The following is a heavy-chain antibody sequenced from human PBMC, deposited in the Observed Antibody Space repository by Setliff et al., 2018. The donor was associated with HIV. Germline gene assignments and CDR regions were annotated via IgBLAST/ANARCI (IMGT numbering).Heavy chain of an antibody. Sequence: PGGSLRLSCAASGFTFSSYTMHWVRQAPGKGLEWVAVIWYDGNNKYYADSVKGRFTISRDNSKDTLYLQMNSLRAEDTAVYYCAKDAGSYSYVHEYFQHWGQGTLVTVSS. CDR1: GFTFSSYT. D-gene: IGHD5-18*01. J-gene: IGHJ1*01. CDR2: IWYDGNNK. V-gene: IGHV3-33*06. CDR3: AKDAGSYSYVHEYFQH.